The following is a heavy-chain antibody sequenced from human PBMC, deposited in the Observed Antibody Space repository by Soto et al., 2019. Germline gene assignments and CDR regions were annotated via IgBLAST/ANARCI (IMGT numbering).Heavy chain of an antibody. J-gene: IGHJ4*02. Sequence: RLSCAASGFTFGNFWMDWVRQAPGKGLEWLANISPDASEKHYVDSVQGRFTISRDNAKNSLYLQMRSLTAEDSALYYCSRSLDSWGQGTRVTVSS. CDR1: GFTFGNFW. CDR3: SRSLDS. V-gene: IGHV3-7*01. CDR2: ISPDASEK.